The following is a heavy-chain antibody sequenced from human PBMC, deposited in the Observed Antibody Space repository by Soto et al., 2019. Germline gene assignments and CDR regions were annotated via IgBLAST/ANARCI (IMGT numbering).Heavy chain of an antibody. D-gene: IGHD5-12*01. CDR2: IYYSGST. CDR3: ARVPIVATREGFDY. V-gene: IGHV4-31*03. Sequence: TLSRTCPVSRGSISSGGCYWSWIRQHPGKGLDWSGDIYYSGSTYYNPSLKSRVTISVDTSKNQFSLKLSSVTAADTAVYYCARVPIVATREGFDYWGQGTLVNVSP. CDR1: RGSISSGGCY. J-gene: IGHJ4*02.